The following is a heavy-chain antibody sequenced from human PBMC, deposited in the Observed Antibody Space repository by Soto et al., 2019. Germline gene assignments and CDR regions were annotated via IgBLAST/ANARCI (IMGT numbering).Heavy chain of an antibody. Sequence: QVQLQQWGAGLLKPSETLSLTCAVYGGSFSGYYWSWIRQPPGKGLEWIGEINHSGSTNYNPSLKSRVTISVDTSKNQFSLKLSSVTAADTAVYYCARGHDSGWYGYYYYGMDVW. CDR1: GGSFSGYY. CDR3: ARGHDSGWYGYYYYGMDV. J-gene: IGHJ6*01. V-gene: IGHV4-34*01. D-gene: IGHD6-19*01. CDR2: INHSGST.